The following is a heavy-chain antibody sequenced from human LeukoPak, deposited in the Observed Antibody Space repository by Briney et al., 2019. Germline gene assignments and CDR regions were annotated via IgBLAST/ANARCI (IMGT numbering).Heavy chain of an antibody. CDR2: IRSKANNYAT. J-gene: IGHJ4*02. V-gene: IGHV3-73*01. Sequence: AGGSLRLSCAASGFTFSSYGMHWVRQASGKGLEWVGRIRSKANNYATAYAASVKGRFTISRDDSKNTAYLQMNSLKIEDTAVYYCTRTLYDSGGYNDYWGQGTLVTVSS. D-gene: IGHD3-10*01. CDR3: TRTLYDSGGYNDY. CDR1: GFTFSSYG.